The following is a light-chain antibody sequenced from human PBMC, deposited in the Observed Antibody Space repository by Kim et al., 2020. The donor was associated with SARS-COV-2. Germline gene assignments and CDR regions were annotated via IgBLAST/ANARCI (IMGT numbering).Light chain of an antibody. J-gene: IGLJ1*01. CDR2: DVS. Sequence: QSVLTQPASVSGSPGQSITISCTGTSSDVGGYNYVSWYQQHPGKAPKLMIYDVSNRPSGVSNRFSGSKSGNTASLTISGLQAEDEADYYCSSYTSSSTYVFEPGTKVTVL. CDR3: SSYTSSSTYV. CDR1: SSDVGGYNY. V-gene: IGLV2-14*03.